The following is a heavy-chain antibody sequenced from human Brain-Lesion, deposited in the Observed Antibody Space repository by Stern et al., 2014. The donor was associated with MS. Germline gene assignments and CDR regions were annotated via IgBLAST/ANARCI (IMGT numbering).Heavy chain of an antibody. CDR1: GFTFDDYA. CDR2: ISWNSGTI. CDR3: ARDITGSSAYFAY. J-gene: IGHJ4*02. V-gene: IGHV3-9*01. D-gene: IGHD1-14*01. Sequence: EVQLVESGGDLVQPGRSLRLSCAAFGFTFDDYAMHWVRQAPGKGLESVAGISWNSGTIGYADSVKGRFTTSRDNAYSSLYLQMNSLRPEDTALYYCARDITGSSAYFAYWGQGTLVTVSS.